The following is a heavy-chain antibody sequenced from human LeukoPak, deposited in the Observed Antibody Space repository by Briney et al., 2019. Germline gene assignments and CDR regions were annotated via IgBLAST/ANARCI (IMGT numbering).Heavy chain of an antibody. J-gene: IGHJ4*02. CDR3: ASFGYINGGLFDY. Sequence: SETLSLTCTVARTSISGSRYYWGWIRQPPGKGLEWFGNFYSGGSTYYNPSLKSRVRISVDTSKNQFSLSLTSVTATDTAVYYCASFGYINGGLFDYWGQGTLVTVSS. CDR2: FYSGGST. D-gene: IGHD5-18*01. V-gene: IGHV4-39*01. CDR1: RTSISGSRYY.